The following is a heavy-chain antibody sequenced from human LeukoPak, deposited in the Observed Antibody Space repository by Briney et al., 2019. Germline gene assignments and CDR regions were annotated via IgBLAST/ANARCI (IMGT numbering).Heavy chain of an antibody. J-gene: IGHJ4*02. D-gene: IGHD3-22*01. CDR3: ARGPDLDHDSSGSDY. Sequence: SETLSLTCAVYGGSFSGYYWSWIRQPPGKGLEWIGEINHSGSTNYNPSLKSRVTISVDTSKNQFSLKLSSVTAADTAVYYCARGPDLDHDSSGSDYWGQGTLVTVSS. V-gene: IGHV4-34*01. CDR1: GGSFSGYY. CDR2: INHSGST.